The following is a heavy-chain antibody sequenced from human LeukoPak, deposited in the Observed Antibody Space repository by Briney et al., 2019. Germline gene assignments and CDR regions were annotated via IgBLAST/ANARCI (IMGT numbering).Heavy chain of an antibody. D-gene: IGHD5-12*01. CDR1: GFTFSNYW. V-gene: IGHV3-74*01. CDR2: INSDGSTT. Sequence: GGSLRLSCAASGFTFSNYWMHWARQAPGKGLIWVSRINSDGSTTTYADSVKGRFTISKDNAKNTLYLQMDNLRAEDTAIYYCAKIPPATENFDYWGQGTLVTVSS. J-gene: IGHJ4*02. CDR3: AKIPPATENFDY.